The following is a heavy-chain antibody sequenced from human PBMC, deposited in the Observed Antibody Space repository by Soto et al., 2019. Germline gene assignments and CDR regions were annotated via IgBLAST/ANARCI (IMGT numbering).Heavy chain of an antibody. V-gene: IGHV1-3*01. CDR1: GYTFTSYA. CDR2: INAGNGNT. D-gene: IGHD4-17*01. CDR3: ARKGVYYGDLPGWYFDF. J-gene: IGHJ2*01. Sequence: ASVKVSCKASGYTFTSYAMHWVRQAPGQRLEWMGWINAGNGNTKYSQKFQGRVTITRDTSASTAYMELSSLRSEDTAVYYCARKGVYYGDLPGWYFDFWGRGTLVTVSS.